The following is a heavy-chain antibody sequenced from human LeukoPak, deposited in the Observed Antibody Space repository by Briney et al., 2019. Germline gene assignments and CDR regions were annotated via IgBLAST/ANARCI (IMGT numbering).Heavy chain of an antibody. D-gene: IGHD2/OR15-2a*01. Sequence: SGGSLRLSCAASGFTFSSNYMSWVRQAPGKGLEWVSVIYSGGSTYYADSVKGRFTISRDNSKNTLYLQMNSLRAEDTAVYYCARDVIDGPAGVDYWGQGTLVTVSS. J-gene: IGHJ4*02. CDR2: IYSGGST. CDR1: GFTFSSNY. V-gene: IGHV3-66*02. CDR3: ARDVIDGPAGVDY.